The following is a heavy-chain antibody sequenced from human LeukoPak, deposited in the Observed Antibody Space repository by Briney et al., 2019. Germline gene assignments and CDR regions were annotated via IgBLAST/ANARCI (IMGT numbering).Heavy chain of an antibody. CDR3: ASGGAWGSGWRIDY. CDR1: GSSISSSSYY. J-gene: IGHJ4*02. Sequence: SETLSLTCTVSGSSISSSSYYWGWIRQPPGKGLEWIGSIYYSGSTYYNPSLKSRVTISVDTSKNQFSLKLSSVTAADTAVYYCASGGAWGSGWRIDYWGQGTLVTASS. V-gene: IGHV4-39*01. D-gene: IGHD6-19*01. CDR2: IYYSGST.